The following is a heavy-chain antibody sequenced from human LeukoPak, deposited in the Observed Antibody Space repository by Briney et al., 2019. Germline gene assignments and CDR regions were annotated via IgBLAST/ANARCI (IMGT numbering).Heavy chain of an antibody. CDR1: GFTFSRYG. D-gene: IGHD3-16*01. CDR3: ARAVGPFDI. Sequence: PGGSLRLSCAASGFTFSRYGMHWVRQAPGKGLEWVAVIWYDGSIKYYADSVKGRFTISRDNSKNTLYLQMNSLRAEDTAVYYCARAVGPFDIWGQGTVVIVSS. CDR2: IWYDGSIK. V-gene: IGHV3-33*08. J-gene: IGHJ3*02.